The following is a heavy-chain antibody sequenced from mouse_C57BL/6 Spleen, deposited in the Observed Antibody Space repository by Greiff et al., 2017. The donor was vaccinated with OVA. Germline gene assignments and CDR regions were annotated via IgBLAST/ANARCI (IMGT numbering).Heavy chain of an antibody. V-gene: IGHV1-81*01. CDR1: GYTFTSYG. CDR2: IYPRSGNT. D-gene: IGHD4-1*01. Sequence: VQLVESGAELARPGASVKLSCKASGYTFTSYGISWVKQRTGQGLEWIGEIYPRSGNTYYNEKFKGKATLTADKSSSTAYMELRSLTSEDSAVYFCARSGANWDEGYAMDYWGQGTSVTVSS. J-gene: IGHJ4*01. CDR3: ARSGANWDEGYAMDY.